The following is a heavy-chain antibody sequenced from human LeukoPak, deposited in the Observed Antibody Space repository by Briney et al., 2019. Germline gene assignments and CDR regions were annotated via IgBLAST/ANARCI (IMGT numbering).Heavy chain of an antibody. CDR2: IYSGGST. CDR1: GFTVSSNY. D-gene: IGHD3-16*02. J-gene: IGHJ4*02. CDR3: ASGSRVIVYFDY. V-gene: IGHV3-66*01. Sequence: GGSLILSCAASGFTVSSNYMIWVRQAPGQGLEWISVIYSGGSTYYADSVKGRFTISRDNSKNTLYLQMSSLRAEDTAVYYCASGSRVIVYFDYWGQGTLVTVSS.